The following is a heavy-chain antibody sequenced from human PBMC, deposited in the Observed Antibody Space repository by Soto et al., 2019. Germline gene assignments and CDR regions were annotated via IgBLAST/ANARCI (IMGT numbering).Heavy chain of an antibody. V-gene: IGHV1-46*01. CDR1: GYTFTYYH. Sequence: ASVKVSCKASGYTFTYYHIHWVRQAPGQGLEWMGIINPNGGDTTYAQKFQGRVTMTRDTSTSTVYMEVSSLRSEDTALYYCARANSSSGLLFYLDYWGQGTLVTVSS. D-gene: IGHD5-18*01. CDR2: INPNGGDT. J-gene: IGHJ4*02. CDR3: ARANSSSGLLFYLDY.